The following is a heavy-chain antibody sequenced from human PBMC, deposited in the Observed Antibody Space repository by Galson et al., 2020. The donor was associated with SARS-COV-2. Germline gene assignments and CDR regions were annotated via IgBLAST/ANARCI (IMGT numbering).Heavy chain of an antibody. D-gene: IGHD6-13*01. CDR1: GFTFSDSA. V-gene: IGHV3-30*04. CDR2: ISYDGATQ. J-gene: IGHJ4*02. CDR3: AREMDDHTSSWYDY. Sequence: QLGESLKISCAASGFTFSDSAMHWVRQAPGKGLEWVAIISYDGATQYNSGSVKGRFTISRDNSKNTLFLQMNSLRPDDTAVYYCAREMDDHTSSWYDYWGQGTLVTVSS.